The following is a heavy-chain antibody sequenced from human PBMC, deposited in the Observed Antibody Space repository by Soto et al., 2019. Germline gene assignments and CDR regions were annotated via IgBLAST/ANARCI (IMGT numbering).Heavy chain of an antibody. J-gene: IGHJ4*02. D-gene: IGHD5-12*01. Sequence: QITLKESGPTLVKPTQTLTLTCTFSGVSLRTSGVGVGWIRQPPGKALEWLAIIYWDDDKRSSPSLKNRLTITKDTSKNQVVLTMTNMDPVDTGTYYCAHSPYVGYAFDFDYWGQGTLVTVSS. CDR3: AHSPYVGYAFDFDY. V-gene: IGHV2-5*02. CDR1: GVSLRTSGVG. CDR2: IYWDDDK.